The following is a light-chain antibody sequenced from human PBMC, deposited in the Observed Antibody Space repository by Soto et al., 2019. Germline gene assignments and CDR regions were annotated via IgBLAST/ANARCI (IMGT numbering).Light chain of an antibody. V-gene: IGKV3-20*01. CDR3: QQYVTSPPMYT. Sequence: ENVLTQSPGTLSLSPGERATLSCRASQSVSDSYLAWYQQKPGQTPRLLIYATSGGATGIPDRFSGSGSGTDLTLTISRVEPEDFAVYYCQQYVTSPPMYTFGQGTKLEIK. CDR2: ATS. CDR1: QSVSDSY. J-gene: IGKJ2*01.